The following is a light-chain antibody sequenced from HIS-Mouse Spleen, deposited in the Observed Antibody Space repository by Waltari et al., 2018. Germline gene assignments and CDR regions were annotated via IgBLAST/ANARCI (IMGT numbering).Light chain of an antibody. V-gene: IGLV3-10*01. Sequence: SYELTQPPSVSVSPGQPDRITRSGDALPQKYAYWYQQKSGQAPVLVIYEDSKRPSGIPEGFSGSSSGTMATLTISGAQVEDEADYYCYSTDSSGNHRVFGGGTKLTVL. CDR3: YSTDSSGNHRV. CDR1: ALPQKY. J-gene: IGLJ2*01. CDR2: EDS.